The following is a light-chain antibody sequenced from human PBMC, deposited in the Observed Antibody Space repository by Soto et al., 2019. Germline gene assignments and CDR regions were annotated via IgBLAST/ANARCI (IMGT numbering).Light chain of an antibody. CDR1: QTISSSY. V-gene: IGKV3-20*01. J-gene: IGKJ1*01. Sequence: EVVLTRSPGTLSLYPGERATLSCRTSQTISSSYLGWYQQKPGQAPRLLIYGASSRATGIPDRFSGSGSGTDFTLTISRLEAEDFAVYYCQQYTYSPWTFGQGTKVDIK. CDR2: GAS. CDR3: QQYTYSPWT.